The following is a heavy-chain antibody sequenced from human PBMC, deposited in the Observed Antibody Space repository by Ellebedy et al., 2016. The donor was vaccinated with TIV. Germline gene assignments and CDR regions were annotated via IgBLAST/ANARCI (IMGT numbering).Heavy chain of an antibody. D-gene: IGHD3-9*01. V-gene: IGHV4-59*01. CDR3: AMGDYDILTGYYYLGVY. CDR2: IYYSGST. J-gene: IGHJ4*02. CDR1: GGSFSGYY. Sequence: MPSETLSLTCAVYGGSFSGYYWSWIRQPPGKGLEWIGYIYYSGSTNYNPSLKSRVTISVDTSKNQFSLKLSSVTAADTAVYYCAMGDYDILTGYYYLGVYWGQGTLVTVSS.